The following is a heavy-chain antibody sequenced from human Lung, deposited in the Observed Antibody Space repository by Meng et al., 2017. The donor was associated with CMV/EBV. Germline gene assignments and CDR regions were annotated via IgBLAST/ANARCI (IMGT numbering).Heavy chain of an antibody. V-gene: IGHV1-18*01. CDR2: ISPYNGRT. D-gene: IGHD2-2*01. J-gene: IGHJ4*02. CDR3: ARGYCSSPSCYQVYYFDN. Sequence: ASXXVSXKASGYSFTTYGISWVRQAPGQGLEWMGWISPYNGRTNYAQRLRGRVTMTTDTSTSTVHMEVRSLRSDDTAVYFCARGYCSSPSCYQVYYFDNWGQGTLVTVSS. CDR1: GYSFTTYG.